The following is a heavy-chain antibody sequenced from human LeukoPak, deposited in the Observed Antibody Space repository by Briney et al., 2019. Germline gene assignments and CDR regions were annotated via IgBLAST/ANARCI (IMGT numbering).Heavy chain of an antibody. Sequence: PSETLSLTCTVSGGSISSYYWSWIRQPPGKGLEWIGYIYYSGSTNYNPSLKSRVTISVDTSKNQFSLKLSSVTAADTAVYYCARGRDYYDSSGYHDAFDIWGQGTMVTVSS. J-gene: IGHJ3*02. CDR1: GGSISSYY. CDR3: ARGRDYYDSSGYHDAFDI. CDR2: IYYSGST. V-gene: IGHV4-59*01. D-gene: IGHD3-22*01.